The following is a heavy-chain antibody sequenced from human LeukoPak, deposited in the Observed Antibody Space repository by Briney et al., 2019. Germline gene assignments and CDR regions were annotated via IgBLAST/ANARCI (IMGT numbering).Heavy chain of an antibody. CDR3: ARGAGYGDYRDAFDI. J-gene: IGHJ3*02. CDR1: GYSENFYG. Sequence: ASVKVSCKTSGYSENFYGITWVRQVAGQGLEWMGWISAQHGQTEYAPNSQDRVTMTTDTSTSTAYMELRSLRSDDTAVYYCARGAGYGDYRDAFDIWGQGTMVTVSS. D-gene: IGHD4-17*01. CDR2: ISAQHGQT. V-gene: IGHV1-18*01.